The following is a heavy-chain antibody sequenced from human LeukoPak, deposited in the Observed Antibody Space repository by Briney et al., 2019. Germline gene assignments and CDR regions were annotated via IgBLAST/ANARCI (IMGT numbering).Heavy chain of an antibody. D-gene: IGHD3-3*01. CDR1: GFTFSSYG. CDR3: ARGEHYDFWSGSPGGGQDY. CDR2: IWYDGSNK. J-gene: IGHJ4*02. V-gene: IGHV3-33*01. Sequence: GGSLRLSCAASGFTFSSYGMHWVRQAPGKGLEWVAVIWYDGSNKYYADSVKGRFTISRDNSKNTLYLQMNSLRAEDTAVYHCARGEHYDFWSGSPGGGQDYWGQRTLVTVSS.